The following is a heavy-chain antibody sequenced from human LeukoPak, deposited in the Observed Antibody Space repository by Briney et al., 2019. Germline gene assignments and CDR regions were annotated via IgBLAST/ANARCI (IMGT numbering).Heavy chain of an antibody. Sequence: ASVKVSCKASGSTFTSYYMHLVRQAPGQGLEWMGIINPSGGSTSYAQKFQGRVTMTMDTSTSTVYMELSSLRSEDTAVYYCARDRQQKAPAYYLDYWGQGTLVTVSS. D-gene: IGHD1/OR15-1a*01. CDR1: GSTFTSYY. CDR3: ARDRQQKAPAYYLDY. J-gene: IGHJ4*02. V-gene: IGHV1-46*01. CDR2: INPSGGST.